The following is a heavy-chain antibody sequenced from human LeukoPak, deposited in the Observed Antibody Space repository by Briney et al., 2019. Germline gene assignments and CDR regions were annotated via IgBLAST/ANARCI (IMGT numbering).Heavy chain of an antibody. CDR3: ARGLVVPAAMLVVGAFDI. J-gene: IGHJ3*02. V-gene: IGHV1-2*02. CDR1: GYTFIGYY. D-gene: IGHD2-2*01. Sequence: ASVKVSCKASGYTFIGYYMHWVRQAPGQGLEWVGWINPNSGDTNYAQKFQGRVTMTRDTSISTAYMELSRLRSDDTAVYYCARGLVVPAAMLVVGAFDIWGQGTMVTVSS. CDR2: INPNSGDT.